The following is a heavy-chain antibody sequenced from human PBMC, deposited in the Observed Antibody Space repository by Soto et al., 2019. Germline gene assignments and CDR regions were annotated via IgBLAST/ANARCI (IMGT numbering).Heavy chain of an antibody. V-gene: IGHV1-8*01. CDR1: GYTFVNFD. CDR2: MNPGSGQT. J-gene: IGHJ5*02. D-gene: IGHD6-13*01. Sequence: QVQLVQSGAEVKEPGASVRGSCKASGYTFVNFDISWVRQAAGQWLEWLGWMNPGSGQTGYASKFQGRVAMTRDASTGTSHLELSSLTSGDTAVYYCARMSSAGTLNWFDPWGQGTLVTVSS. CDR3: ARMSSAGTLNWFDP.